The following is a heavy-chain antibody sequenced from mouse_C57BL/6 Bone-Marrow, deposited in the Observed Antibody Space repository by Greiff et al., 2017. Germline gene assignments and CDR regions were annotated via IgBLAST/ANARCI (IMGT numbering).Heavy chain of an antibody. Sequence: QVQLKESGAELMKPGASVKLSCKATGYTFTGYWIEWVKQRPGHGLELIGEILPGSGSTNYNEKFKGKATFTADTSSNTAYMQLSSLTTEDSAIYYCAREYYGSSYPHWYFDVWGTGTTVTVSS. CDR3: AREYYGSSYPHWYFDV. V-gene: IGHV1-9*01. CDR1: GYTFTGYW. J-gene: IGHJ1*03. D-gene: IGHD1-1*01. CDR2: ILPGSGST.